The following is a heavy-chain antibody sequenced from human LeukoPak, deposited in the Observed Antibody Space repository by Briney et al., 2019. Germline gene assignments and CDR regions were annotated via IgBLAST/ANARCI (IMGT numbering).Heavy chain of an antibody. Sequence: GGSLRLSCVASGFTFRRYWMNWGRQAPGKGLEWVANIKEDGSDKYYVDSVEGRFTISRDNAKNSLYLQMNSLRVEDTAVYYCARSDYYDTWGQGTLVTVSS. CDR1: GFTFRRYW. CDR3: ARSDYYDT. D-gene: IGHD3-22*01. J-gene: IGHJ5*02. V-gene: IGHV3-7*01. CDR2: IKEDGSDK.